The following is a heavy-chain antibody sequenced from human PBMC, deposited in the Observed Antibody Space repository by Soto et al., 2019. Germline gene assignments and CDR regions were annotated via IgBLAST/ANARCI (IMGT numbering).Heavy chain of an antibody. Sequence: TSETLSLTCTVSGGSISSSSYYWGWIRQPPGEGLEWIGSIYYSGSTYYNPSLKSRVTISVDTSKNQFSLKLSSVTAADTAVYYCARISRSYVGATRFDYWGQGTLVTVSS. CDR3: ARISRSYVGATRFDY. CDR1: GGSISSSSYY. V-gene: IGHV4-39*01. CDR2: IYYSGST. D-gene: IGHD1-26*01. J-gene: IGHJ4*02.